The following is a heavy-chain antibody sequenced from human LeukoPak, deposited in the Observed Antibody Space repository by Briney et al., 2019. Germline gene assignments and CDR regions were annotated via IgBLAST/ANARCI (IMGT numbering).Heavy chain of an antibody. CDR3: AWASRNTISLPGIAAAGLSPPLYYFDY. V-gene: IGHV4-39*01. Sequence: SETLSLTCTVSGGSISSSSYYWGWIRQPPGKGLEWIGSIYYSGSTYYNPSLKSRVTISVDTSKNQFSLKLSSVTAADTAVYYCAWASRNTISLPGIAAAGLSPPLYYFDYWGQGTLVTVSS. D-gene: IGHD6-13*01. CDR2: IYYSGST. J-gene: IGHJ4*02. CDR1: GGSISSSSYY.